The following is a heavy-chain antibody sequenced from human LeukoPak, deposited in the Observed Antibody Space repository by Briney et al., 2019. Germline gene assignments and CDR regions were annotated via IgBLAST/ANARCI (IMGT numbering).Heavy chain of an antibody. V-gene: IGHV1-2*02. CDR2: IYPNSGGT. CDR3: ARDVGYYGSGLYAFDI. D-gene: IGHD3-10*01. J-gene: IGHJ3*02. CDR1: GYTFTGYY. Sequence: GASVKVSCKASGYTFTGYYMHWVRQAPGPGLEWMGWIYPNSGGTNYAQKFQGRVTMTRDTSISTAYMELSRLRSGDTAVYYCARDVGYYGSGLYAFDIWGQGTMVTVSS.